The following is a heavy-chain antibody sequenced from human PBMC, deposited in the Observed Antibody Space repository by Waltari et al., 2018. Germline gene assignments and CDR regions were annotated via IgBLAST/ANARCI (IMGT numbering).Heavy chain of an antibody. CDR1: GYTFTGYY. V-gene: IGHV1-2*06. J-gene: IGHJ3*02. Sequence: QVQLVQSGAEVKKPGASVKVSCKASGYTFTGYYMHWVRQAPGQGLEWMGRINPNSGGTNYAQKFQGRVTMTRDTSISTAYMELSRLRSDDTAVYYCARGDGGTTGTGAFDIWGQGTMVIVSS. D-gene: IGHD1-1*01. CDR2: INPNSGGT. CDR3: ARGDGGTTGTGAFDI.